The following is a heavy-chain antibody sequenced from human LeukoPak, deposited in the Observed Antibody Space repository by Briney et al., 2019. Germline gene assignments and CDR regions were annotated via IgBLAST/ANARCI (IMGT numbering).Heavy chain of an antibody. CDR1: GDSISNYY. CDR2: IYYSGST. J-gene: IGHJ4*02. V-gene: IGHV4-59*01. D-gene: IGHD3-22*01. CDR3: ARAPRYYDSSGYFDY. Sequence: PSETLSLTCAVSGDSISNYYWSWIRQPPGKGLEWIGYIYYSGSTNYNPSLKSRVTISVDTSKNQFSLKLSSVTAADTAVYYCARAPRYYDSSGYFDYWGQGTLVTVSS.